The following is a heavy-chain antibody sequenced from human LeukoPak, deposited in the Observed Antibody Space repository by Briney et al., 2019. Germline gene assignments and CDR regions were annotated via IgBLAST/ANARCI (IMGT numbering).Heavy chain of an antibody. Sequence: PGGSLRLSCAASGFTFSSYGMHWVRQAPGKGLEWVAVIWYDGSNKYYADSVKGRFTISRDNSKNTLSLQMNSLRAEDTAVYYCAKEGHGGSSWPYYFDYWGQGTLVTVSS. CDR1: GFTFSSYG. J-gene: IGHJ4*02. D-gene: IGHD6-13*01. CDR2: IWYDGSNK. V-gene: IGHV3-30*02. CDR3: AKEGHGGSSWPYYFDY.